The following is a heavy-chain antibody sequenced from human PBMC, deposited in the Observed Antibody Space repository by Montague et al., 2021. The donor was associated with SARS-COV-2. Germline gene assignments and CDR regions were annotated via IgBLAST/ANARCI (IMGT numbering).Heavy chain of an antibody. CDR3: ARLRDGVVPSPILGVGPYYSYYYVDV. CDR2: INHGGST. Sequence: SETLSLTCAVHGTSFSGYYWNWIRQPPGKGLEWIGEINHGGSTKYSPSLKSRLTISANTSKNQFSLKLTSVAAADTAVYYCARLRDGVVPSPILGVGPYYSYYYVDVGGRGTTVTASS. V-gene: IGHV4-34*01. J-gene: IGHJ6*03. D-gene: IGHD3-10*01. CDR1: GTSFSGYY.